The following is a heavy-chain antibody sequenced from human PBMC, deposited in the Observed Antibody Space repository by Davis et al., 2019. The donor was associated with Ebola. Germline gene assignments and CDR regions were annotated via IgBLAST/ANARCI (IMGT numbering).Heavy chain of an antibody. V-gene: IGHV7-4-1*02. CDR2: ITTNTASP. Sequence: ASVKVSCKASGYPFTDFARNWLRHAPGQSFEWLGWITTNTASPTYARGFSERFVFSLDTSVNTAFLQINNVRTEDTAIYYCARGMGELALNWGQGTLVTVSS. CDR3: ARGMGELALN. CDR1: GYPFTDFA. J-gene: IGHJ4*02. D-gene: IGHD3-16*01.